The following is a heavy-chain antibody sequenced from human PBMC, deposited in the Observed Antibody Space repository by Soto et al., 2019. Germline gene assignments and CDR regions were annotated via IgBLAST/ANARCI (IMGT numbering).Heavy chain of an antibody. J-gene: IGHJ4*02. Sequence: PGGSLRLSFAASGFTFSNAWMSWVRQAPGKGLEWVGRIKSKTDGGTTDYAAPVKGRFTISRDDSKNTLYLQMNSLKTEDTAVYYCTTDRLLWFGELFNYFDYWGQGTLVTVSS. CDR2: IKSKTDGGTT. CDR1: GFTFSNAW. V-gene: IGHV3-15*01. CDR3: TTDRLLWFGELFNYFDY. D-gene: IGHD3-10*01.